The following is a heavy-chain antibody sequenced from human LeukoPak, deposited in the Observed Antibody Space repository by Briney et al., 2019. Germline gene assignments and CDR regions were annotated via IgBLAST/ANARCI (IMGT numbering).Heavy chain of an antibody. CDR2: IYYSGST. Sequence: PSETLSLTCTVSGGYISSSSYYWGWSRQPPGNGLEWTGSIYYSGSTYYNPSLKSRVTISVDTSKNQFSLKLSSVTAADTAVYYCARHFRVVGLFDYWGQGTLVTVSS. CDR3: ARHFRVVGLFDY. V-gene: IGHV4-39*01. CDR1: GGYISSSSYY. J-gene: IGHJ4*02. D-gene: IGHD2-15*01.